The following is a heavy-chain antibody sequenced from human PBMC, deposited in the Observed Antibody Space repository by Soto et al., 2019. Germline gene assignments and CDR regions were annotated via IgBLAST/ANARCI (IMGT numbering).Heavy chain of an antibody. CDR2: ISSSGSSI. V-gene: IGHV3-11*01. CDR1: GFIFSDYY. J-gene: IGHJ6*02. CDR3: ARGGRVASPGFQHYYYYGMDF. Sequence: QVQLVESGGGLVKPGGSLRLSCAASGFIFSDYYMNWIRQVPGKGLEWVSCISSSGSSIFYADSVKGRFAISRDSAKNSVFLQMHSLRADDTAVYYCARGGRVASPGFQHYYYYGMDFWGQGTTVTVSS. D-gene: IGHD3-9*01.